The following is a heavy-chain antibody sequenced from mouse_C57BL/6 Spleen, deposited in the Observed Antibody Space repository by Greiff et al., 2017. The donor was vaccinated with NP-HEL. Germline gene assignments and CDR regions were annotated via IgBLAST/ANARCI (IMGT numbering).Heavy chain of an antibody. D-gene: IGHD1-1*01. V-gene: IGHV1-4*01. CDR1: GYTFTSYT. J-gene: IGHJ3*01. CDR2: INPSSGYT. Sequence: VKLVESGAELARPGASVKMSCKASGYTFTSYTMHWVKQRPGQGLEWIGYINPSSGYTKYNQKFKDKATLTADKSSSTAYMQLSSLTSEDSAVYYCARDYYGSSYVGAYWGQGTLVTVSA. CDR3: ARDYYGSSYVGAY.